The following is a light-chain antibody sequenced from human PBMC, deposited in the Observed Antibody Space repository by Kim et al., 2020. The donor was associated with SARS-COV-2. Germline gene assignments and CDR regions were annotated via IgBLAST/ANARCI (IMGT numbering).Light chain of an antibody. J-gene: IGLJ3*02. V-gene: IGLV4-69*01. Sequence: QPVLTQSPSASASLGASVKLTCTLSSGHSSYAIAWHQQQPEKGPRFLMKLDSDGSHNKGDGIPDRFSGSSSGAERYLTISSLQSEDEADYYCQTWDTGVRLFGGGTQLIVL. CDR3: QTWDTGVRL. CDR2: LDSDGSH. CDR1: SGHSSYA.